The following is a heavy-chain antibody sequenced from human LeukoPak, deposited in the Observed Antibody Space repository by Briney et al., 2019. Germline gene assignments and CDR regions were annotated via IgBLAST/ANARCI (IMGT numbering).Heavy chain of an antibody. CDR3: ARDLGAQQWLVGLGDY. CDR2: MSYDGSNT. D-gene: IGHD6-19*01. V-gene: IGHV3-30*19. Sequence: GGSLRLSCAASGFTFSNYGMHWVRQGPGKGLEWVAGMSYDGSNTFYPDAVKGRFTISRDNSKNTLYLQMNSLRAEDTAVYYCARDLGAQQWLVGLGDYWGQGTLVTVSS. CDR1: GFTFSNYG. J-gene: IGHJ4*02.